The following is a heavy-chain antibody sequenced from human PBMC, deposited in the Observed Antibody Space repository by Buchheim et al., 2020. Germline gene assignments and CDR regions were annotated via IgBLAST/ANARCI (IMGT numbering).Heavy chain of an antibody. CDR2: IIPIFGTA. CDR1: GGTFSSYA. CDR3: ARDMTTVTLRDYGDFDGGYYFDY. Sequence: QVQLVQSGAEVKKPGSSVKVSCKASGGTFSSYAISWVRQAPGQGLEWMGGIIPIFGTANYAQKFQGRVTITADESTSTAYIELSSLRSEDTAVYYCARDMTTVTLRDYGDFDGGYYFDYWGQGTL. V-gene: IGHV1-69*01. D-gene: IGHD4-17*01. J-gene: IGHJ4*02.